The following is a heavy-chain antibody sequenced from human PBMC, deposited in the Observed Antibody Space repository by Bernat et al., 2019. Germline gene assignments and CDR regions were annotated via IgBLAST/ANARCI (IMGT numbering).Heavy chain of an antibody. V-gene: IGHV3-23*01. D-gene: IGHD5-18*01. CDR2: ISGSGGST. Sequence: EVQLLESGGGLVQPGGSLRLSCAASGFTFSSYAMSWVRQAPGKGLEWVSAISGSGGSTYYADSVKGRFTISRDNSKNTLYLQMNSLRAEDTAVYYCAKDLRLPGYSYGPDINFDYWGQGTLVTVSS. J-gene: IGHJ4*02. CDR1: GFTFSSYA. CDR3: AKDLRLPGYSYGPDINFDY.